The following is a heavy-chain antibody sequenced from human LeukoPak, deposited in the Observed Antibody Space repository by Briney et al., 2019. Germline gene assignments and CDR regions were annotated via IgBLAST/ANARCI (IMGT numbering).Heavy chain of an antibody. D-gene: IGHD2-15*01. CDR3: ARTVRTRLFCSGGSCYHFDY. Sequence: PSETLSLTCTVSGGSITNYYWSWIRQPPGKGLEWIGYIYYSGSTNYNPSLKSRVTISVDTSKNQFSLKLSSVTAADTAVYYCARTVRTRLFCSGGSCYHFDYWGQGTLVTVSS. CDR1: GGSITNYY. V-gene: IGHV4-59*01. CDR2: IYYSGST. J-gene: IGHJ4*02.